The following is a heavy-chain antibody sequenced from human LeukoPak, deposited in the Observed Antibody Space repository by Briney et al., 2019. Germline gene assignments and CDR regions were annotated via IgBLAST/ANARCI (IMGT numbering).Heavy chain of an antibody. CDR2: IYYSGLA. D-gene: IGHD4-17*01. CDR3: ASGTFDDYGDYDRGDYFDH. V-gene: IGHV4-39*02. Sequence: SETLSLTCTVSGASISSSSSSWGWVRQPPGKGPEWIGSIYYSGLAYDNPSLKSRVSISVDPSKNHFSLKVSSATAADTAVYYCASGTFDDYGDYDRGDYFDHWGQGTLVTVSS. J-gene: IGHJ4*02. CDR1: GASISSSSSS.